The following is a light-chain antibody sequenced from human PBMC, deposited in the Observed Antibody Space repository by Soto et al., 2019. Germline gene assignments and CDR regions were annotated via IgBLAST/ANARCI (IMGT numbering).Light chain of an antibody. CDR3: QQANSFPIT. CDR2: AAS. V-gene: IGKV1-12*01. Sequence: DIQMTQSPSILSESVADRITITCRSSQTITNWLAWYQQKPGKATKLLIYAASTLQSGVPSRFSGSGSGTEFTLTISSVQPEDFATYRCQQANSFPITVGQGKRLEIK. J-gene: IGKJ5*01. CDR1: QTITNW.